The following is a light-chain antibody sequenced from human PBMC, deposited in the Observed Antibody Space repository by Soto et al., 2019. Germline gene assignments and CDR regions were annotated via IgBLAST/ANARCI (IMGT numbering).Light chain of an antibody. Sequence: QSALTQPASVSGSPGQSITISCTGTSSDVGGYNYVSWYQQHPGKAPKFMIYDVSNRPTGVSNRFSGSMSGNTASLTISGLQAQHEADYYCSSYTSSSPYVFGTGTKRTVL. CDR3: SSYTSSSPYV. V-gene: IGLV2-14*01. CDR1: SSDVGGYNY. J-gene: IGLJ1*01. CDR2: DVS.